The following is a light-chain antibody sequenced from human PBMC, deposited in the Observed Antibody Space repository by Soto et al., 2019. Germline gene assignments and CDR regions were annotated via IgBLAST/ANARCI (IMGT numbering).Light chain of an antibody. CDR1: QSVSSN. CDR2: RAS. V-gene: IGKV3-15*01. J-gene: IGKJ4*02. Sequence: EIVMTQSPATLSVSPGERATLSCRASQSVSSNLAWYQQKPGQAPRLLIYRASIRDTDIPARFSGGGSGTDFALTISGLQSEDFALYYCQQYNNWPWTFGGGTKVEIK. CDR3: QQYNNWPWT.